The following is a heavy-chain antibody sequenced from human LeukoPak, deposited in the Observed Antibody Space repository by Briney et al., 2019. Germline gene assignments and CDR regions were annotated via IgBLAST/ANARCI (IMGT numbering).Heavy chain of an antibody. CDR3: TRDLMDVLEWSWAFDY. CDR2: LRRKANGYAT. V-gene: IGHV3-73*01. J-gene: IGHJ4*02. CDR1: GFTFSVFP. Sequence: GGSLRLSCAASGFTFSVFPMQWLPHASGKGRVGWGRLRRKANGYATAYDASVKGRFTISRDDSKNTAYLQMNSLKTEDTAVYYCTRDLMDVLEWSWAFDYWGQGNLVTVSS. D-gene: IGHD3-3*01.